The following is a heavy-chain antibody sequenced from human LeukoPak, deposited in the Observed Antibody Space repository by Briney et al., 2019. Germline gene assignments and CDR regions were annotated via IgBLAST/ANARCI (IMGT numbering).Heavy chain of an antibody. D-gene: IGHD4-17*01. CDR3: ATQVFGDFYMDV. J-gene: IGHJ6*03. CDR1: GDSISSDYYY. CDR2: IYYSGST. Sequence: SETLSLTCTVSGDSISSDYYYWGWIRQPPGKGLEWIANIYYSGSTYYNPSLKSRVTISVDTSKNQFSLKVTSVTATDTAVYYCATQVFGDFYMDVWGKGTTVTVSS. V-gene: IGHV4-39*01.